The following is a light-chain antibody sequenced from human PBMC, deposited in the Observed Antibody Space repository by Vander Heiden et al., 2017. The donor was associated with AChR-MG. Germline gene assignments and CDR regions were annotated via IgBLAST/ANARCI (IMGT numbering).Light chain of an antibody. J-gene: IGLJ3*02. CDR1: SFNIGAGFH. CDR2: GNN. V-gene: IGLV1-40*01. Sequence: QSVLTQPPSVSGHPGQRATIACSGSSFNIGAGFHVHWYRQLPGAAPTLLVYGNNNRPSGFPDRFSGSRSGSSASLDITGLQPEDEADYYCQSYDSSLSGSRVFGGGTKLTVL. CDR3: QSYDSSLSGSRV.